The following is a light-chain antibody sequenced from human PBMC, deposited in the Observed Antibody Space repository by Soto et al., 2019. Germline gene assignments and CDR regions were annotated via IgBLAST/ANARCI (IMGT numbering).Light chain of an antibody. J-gene: IGKJ1*01. Sequence: DIQITQPPSTPSSPVGKKKTKHCRASQTIRRCLAWYQQRPGKAPKVLIYDASTLESGVPARFSGSGSETQFSLTISSLQPEDSATYYCQHYNSDPWTFGQGTKV. CDR2: DAS. CDR3: QHYNSDPWT. V-gene: IGKV1-5*01. CDR1: QTIRRC.